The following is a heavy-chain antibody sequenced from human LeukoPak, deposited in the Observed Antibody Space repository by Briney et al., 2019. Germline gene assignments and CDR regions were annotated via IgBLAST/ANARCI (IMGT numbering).Heavy chain of an antibody. CDR2: IYSSGRT. J-gene: IGHJ4*02. V-gene: IGHV4-59*12. CDR3: ARDFRVDTAI. D-gene: IGHD5-18*01. Sequence: SETLSLTCAVSGGSISSYYWSWIRQPPGKGLEWIGYIYSSGRTNYNSSLRSRVTMSVDTSKNQFSLRLTSVTAADTAVYYCARDFRVDTAIWGQGILVTASS. CDR1: GGSISSYY.